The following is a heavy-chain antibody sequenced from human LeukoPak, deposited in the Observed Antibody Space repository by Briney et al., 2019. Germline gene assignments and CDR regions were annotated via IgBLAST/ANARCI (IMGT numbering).Heavy chain of an antibody. J-gene: IGHJ6*02. CDR2: ISAYNGKT. CDR1: GYTFTSYG. V-gene: IGHV1-18*01. Sequence: RASVKVSCKASGYTFTSYGISWVRQAPGQGLEWMGWISAYNGKTNYAQKLQGRVTMTTDTSTSTAYMELRSLRSDDTAVYYCARDRLRRGIYYGMDVWGQGTTVTVSS. CDR3: ARDRLRRGIYYGMDV.